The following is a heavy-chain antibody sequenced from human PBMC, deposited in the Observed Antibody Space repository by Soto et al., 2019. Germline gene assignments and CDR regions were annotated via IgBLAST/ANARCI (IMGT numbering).Heavy chain of an antibody. V-gene: IGHV4-39*01. J-gene: IGHJ4*02. CDR1: GGSISSSSYY. CDR3: ASHHPTVTTEIDY. D-gene: IGHD4-17*01. CDR2: IYYSGST. Sequence: SETLSLTCTVSGGSISSSSYYWGWIRQPPGKGLEWIGSIYYSGSTYYNPSLKSRVTISVDTSKNQFSLKLSSVTAADTAVYYCASHHPTVTTEIDYWGQGTLDTVSA.